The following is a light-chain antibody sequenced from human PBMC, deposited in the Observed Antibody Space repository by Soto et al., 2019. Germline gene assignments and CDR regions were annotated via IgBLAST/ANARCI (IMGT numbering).Light chain of an antibody. CDR1: QGISSY. J-gene: IGKJ4*01. V-gene: IGKV1-9*01. CDR2: AAS. Sequence: IQLTQYPSSLSASVGDRVLITCRASQGISSYLAWYQQKSGKAPKLMIYAASTSQSGVSSRFSGSVSGTDFTLTISSLQPEDFATYYCQQLNSFPLTFDGGTKVEIK. CDR3: QQLNSFPLT.